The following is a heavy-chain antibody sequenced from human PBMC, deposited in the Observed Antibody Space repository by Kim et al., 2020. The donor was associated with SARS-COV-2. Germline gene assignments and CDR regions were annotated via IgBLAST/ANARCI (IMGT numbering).Heavy chain of an antibody. V-gene: IGHV1-46*01. CDR3: ARDGNIRGIDP. J-gene: IGHJ5*02. Sequence: TSYAQKFQGRVTMTRDTSTSTVYMELSSLRSEDTAVYYCARDGNIRGIDPWGQGTLVTVSS. CDR2: T. D-gene: IGHD1-26*01.